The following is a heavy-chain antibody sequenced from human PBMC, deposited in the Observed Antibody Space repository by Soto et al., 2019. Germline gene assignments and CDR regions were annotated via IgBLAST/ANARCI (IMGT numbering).Heavy chain of an antibody. D-gene: IGHD7-27*01. CDR2: ISYDGSNK. CDR3: ARDLNWGPFDY. CDR1: GFTFSSYA. Sequence: QVQLAESGGGVVQPGRSLRLSCAASGFTFSSYAMHWVRQAPGKGLEWVAVISYDGSNKYYADSVKGRFTISRDNSKNTLYLQMNSLRAEDTAVYYCARDLNWGPFDYWGQGTLVTVSS. J-gene: IGHJ4*02. V-gene: IGHV3-30-3*01.